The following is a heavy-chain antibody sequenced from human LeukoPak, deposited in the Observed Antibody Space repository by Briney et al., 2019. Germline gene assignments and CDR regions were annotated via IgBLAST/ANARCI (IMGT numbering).Heavy chain of an antibody. V-gene: IGHV3-23*01. CDR3: AKDRSSWVPRDAFDI. D-gene: IGHD6-13*01. J-gene: IGHJ3*02. CDR1: GYTFSSYA. Sequence: GGSLRLSCAASGYTFSSYAMSWVRQAPGKGLEGVSAISGSGGNTYYADSVKGRFTISRDKCKNTLYLQMNSLRAKDTAVYYCAKDRSSWVPRDAFDIWGQGTMVTVSS. CDR2: ISGSGGNT.